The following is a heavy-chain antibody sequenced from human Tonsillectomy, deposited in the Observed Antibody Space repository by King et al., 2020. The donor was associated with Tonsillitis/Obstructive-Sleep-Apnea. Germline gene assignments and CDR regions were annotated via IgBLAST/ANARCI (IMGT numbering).Heavy chain of an antibody. CDR2: IIPLVGTA. D-gene: IGHD1-26*01. J-gene: IGHJ1*01. Sequence: MQLVQSGAEVKKPGSSVKVSCKASGDTFSSYAISWVRQAPGQGLEWRGGIIPLVGTATYAQQSQGRVTITADESTSTAYMELSSLRSKDTAVYYCARDSVGGSYYGHFQHWGQGTLVTVSS. CDR1: GDTFSSYA. V-gene: IGHV1-69*01. CDR3: ARDSVGGSYYGHFQH.